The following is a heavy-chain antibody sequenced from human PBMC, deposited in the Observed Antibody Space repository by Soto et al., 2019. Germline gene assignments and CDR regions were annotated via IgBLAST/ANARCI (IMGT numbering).Heavy chain of an antibody. CDR1: GGTFSSYA. V-gene: IGHV1-69*06. D-gene: IGHD3-3*01. J-gene: IGHJ6*02. CDR2: IITIFGTA. CDR3: ASPTREWLPPARDYYYGMDV. Sequence: QVQLVQSGAEVKKPGASVKVSCKASGGTFSSYAISWVRQAPVQGLEWMGGIITIFGTANYAQKFQGRVTITADKSTSTAYMELSSLRSEDTAVYYCASPTREWLPPARDYYYGMDVWGQGTTVTVSS.